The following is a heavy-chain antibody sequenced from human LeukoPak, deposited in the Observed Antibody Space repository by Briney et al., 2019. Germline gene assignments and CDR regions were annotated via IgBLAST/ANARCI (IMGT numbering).Heavy chain of an antibody. CDR3: ARVAAGYSVNYFDY. CDR1: GFTFSSYS. V-gene: IGHV3-48*02. CDR2: ISSSTSTI. J-gene: IGHJ4*02. Sequence: PGGSLRLSCAASGFTFSSYSMNWVRQAPGKGLEWVSYISSSTSTIYHADSVKGRFTISRDNAKNSLYLQMNSLRDKDTAVYYCARVAAGYSVNYFDYWGQGTLVTVSS. D-gene: IGHD4-23*01.